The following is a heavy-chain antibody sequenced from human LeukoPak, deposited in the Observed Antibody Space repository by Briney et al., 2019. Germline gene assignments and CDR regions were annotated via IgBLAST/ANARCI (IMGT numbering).Heavy chain of an antibody. Sequence: GASVKVSRKASGYTFTSYGISWVRQAPGQGLEWMGWISAYNGNTNNAQKFQGRVTITADKSTSTAYLELRSLRSEDTAVYYCARVDGRYDFWSGPPHPLNWFDPWGQGTLVTVSS. CDR2: ISAYNGNT. J-gene: IGHJ5*02. D-gene: IGHD3-3*01. V-gene: IGHV1-18*01. CDR1: GYTFTSYG. CDR3: ARVDGRYDFWSGPPHPLNWFDP.